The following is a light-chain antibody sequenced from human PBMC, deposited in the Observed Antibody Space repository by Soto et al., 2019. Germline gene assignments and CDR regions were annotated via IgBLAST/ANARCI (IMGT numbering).Light chain of an antibody. CDR2: EVT. V-gene: IGLV2-14*01. Sequence: QSALTQPASVSGSPGQSITISCTGTSSDVGSYNYVSWYQQHPGTSPKLLIYEVTNRPSGVSNRFSGSKSGNTASLIISGLQAEYEADYYCSSYTARSTWVFGGGTKVTVL. CDR3: SSYTARSTWV. J-gene: IGLJ3*02. CDR1: SSDVGSYNY.